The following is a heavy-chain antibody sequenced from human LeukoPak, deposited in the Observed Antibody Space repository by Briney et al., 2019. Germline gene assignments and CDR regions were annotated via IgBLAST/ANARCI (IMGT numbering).Heavy chain of an antibody. CDR3: AKGVLRLLEWPRMTDY. D-gene: IGHD3-3*01. J-gene: IGHJ4*02. CDR1: GFIFSSYG. CDR2: ISYDGNKK. V-gene: IGHV3-30*18. Sequence: AGGSLRLSCAASGFIFSSYGMHWVRQAPGKGLEWVAVISYDGNKKYYADSVKGRFTISRDNSRNTLYLQMNSLRGEDTAVYYCAKGVLRLLEWPRMTDYWGQGTLVIVSS.